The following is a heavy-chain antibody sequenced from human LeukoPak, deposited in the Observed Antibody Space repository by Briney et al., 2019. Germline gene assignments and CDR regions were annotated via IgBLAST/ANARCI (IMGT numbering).Heavy chain of an antibody. CDR1: GGTFSSYA. CDR3: ARGGYSSGLLDY. D-gene: IGHD6-19*01. Sequence: SSVKVSCKASGGTFSSYAISWVRQAPGQGLEWMGGIIPIFGTANYAQKFQGRVTITADESTSTAHMELSSLRSEDTAVYYCARGGYSSGLLDYWGQGTLVTVSS. CDR2: IIPIFGTA. J-gene: IGHJ4*02. V-gene: IGHV1-69*01.